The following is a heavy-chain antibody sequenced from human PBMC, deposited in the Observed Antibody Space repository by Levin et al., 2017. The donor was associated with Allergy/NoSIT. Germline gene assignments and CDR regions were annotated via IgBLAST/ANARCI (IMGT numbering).Heavy chain of an antibody. V-gene: IGHV3-48*03. J-gene: IGHJ5*02. CDR2: ISNTGFTI. CDR1: GFTFASYE. Sequence: GGSLRLSCAASGFTFASYEMNWVRQAXGKGLEWLSYISNTGFTIYYADSVKGRFTISRDNAKNSLYLHMNSLRAEDSAVYYCARGRGSSGDTWGQGTLVTVSS. D-gene: IGHD6-19*01. CDR3: ARGRGSSGDT.